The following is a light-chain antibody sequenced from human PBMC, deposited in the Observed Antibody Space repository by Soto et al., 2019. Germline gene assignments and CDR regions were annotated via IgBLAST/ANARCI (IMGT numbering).Light chain of an antibody. CDR2: AAS. CDR3: QKYNSALLT. J-gene: IGKJ4*01. Sequence: DIQMTQSPSSLSASVGDRVTITCRASQEISNYLAWYQQKPGKVPKLLIYAASTLQSGVPSRFSGSGSGTDFTLTISCLQSEDVATYYCQKYNSALLTFGGGTKVEIK. V-gene: IGKV1-27*01. CDR1: QEISNY.